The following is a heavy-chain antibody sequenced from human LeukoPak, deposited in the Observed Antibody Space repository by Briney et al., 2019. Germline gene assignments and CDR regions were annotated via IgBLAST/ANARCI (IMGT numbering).Heavy chain of an antibody. J-gene: IGHJ3*01. D-gene: IGHD3-10*01. Sequence: GGSLRLSCAASGFALRSYSMSWVRQAPGKGLEWLSHISSGSDTIYYADSVKGRFTISRDNAKNSLHLQMNRLRVDDTAVYYCARGSSEVLLWFGESPNWGQGTMVTVSS. CDR1: GFALRSYS. V-gene: IGHV3-48*01. CDR3: ARGSSEVLLWFGESPN. CDR2: ISSGSDTI.